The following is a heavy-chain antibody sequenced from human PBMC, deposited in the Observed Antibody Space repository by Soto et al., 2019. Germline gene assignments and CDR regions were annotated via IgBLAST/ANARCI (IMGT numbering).Heavy chain of an antibody. Sequence: PAGSLRLSCAVSGLTVNDRKYITWVRQAPGRGLEWVSALYSTYGTYYADFVRDRFTVSSDHFHNTVYLQMNDLRHDDTALYLWASWLQREHAYDIWGRGRMV. J-gene: IGHJ3*02. CDR1: GLTVNDRKY. V-gene: IGHV3-53*01. D-gene: IGHD1-1*01. CDR2: LYSTYGT. CDR3: ASWLQREHAYDI.